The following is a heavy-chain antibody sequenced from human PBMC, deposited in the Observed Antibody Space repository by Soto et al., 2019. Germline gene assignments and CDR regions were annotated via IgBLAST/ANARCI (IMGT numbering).Heavy chain of an antibody. CDR3: ARARFSGSPFDP. CDR2: IKQDGSEK. V-gene: IGHV3-7*05. Sequence: PGGSLRLSCVSSGCLFSSSWMSWVRQAPGKGLEWVANIKQDGSEKYYVDSVKGRFSISRDNAKNSLYLQMNSLRAEDTAVYYCARARFSGSPFDPWGQGTLVTVSS. D-gene: IGHD5-12*01. J-gene: IGHJ5*02. CDR1: GCLFSSSW.